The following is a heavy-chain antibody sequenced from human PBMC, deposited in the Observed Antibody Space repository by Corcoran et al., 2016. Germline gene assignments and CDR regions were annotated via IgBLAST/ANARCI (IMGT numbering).Heavy chain of an antibody. D-gene: IGHD3-10*01. Sequence: VQLQQWGAGLLKPSETLSLTCAVYGGSFSGYYWSWIRQPPGKGLEWIGEINHRGSTNYNPSRKSRVTISVDTSKNQFSLKLRSVTAADKAVYYCARAGLWFGELFGYYWGQGTLVTVSS. J-gene: IGHJ4*02. CDR2: INHRGST. CDR3: ARAGLWFGELFGYY. CDR1: GGSFSGYY. V-gene: IGHV4-34*01.